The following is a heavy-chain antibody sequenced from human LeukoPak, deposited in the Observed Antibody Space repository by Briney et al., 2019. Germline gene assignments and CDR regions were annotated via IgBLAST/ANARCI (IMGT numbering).Heavy chain of an antibody. Sequence: PGRSLRLSCAASGFTFSSCGMHWVRQAPGKGLEWVAVISYDGSNKYYADSVKGRFTISRDNSKNTLYLQMNSLRAEDTAVYYCAKGLIMITFGGASPDYGGQGTLVTVSS. V-gene: IGHV3-30*18. CDR2: ISYDGSNK. CDR3: AKGLIMITFGGASPDY. J-gene: IGHJ4*02. D-gene: IGHD3-16*01. CDR1: GFTFSSCG.